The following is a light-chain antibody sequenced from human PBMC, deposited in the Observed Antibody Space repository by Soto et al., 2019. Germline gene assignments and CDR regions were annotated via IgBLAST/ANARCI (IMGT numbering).Light chain of an antibody. Sequence: SYELTQPPSVSVAPGKTATITCGENNIESKSVHWYQQKPGQAPVLVIYYDRDRPSGIPERFSGSNSGHTAALTISRVDAGDEADYYCQVWDSDSDRVVFGGGTKVTVL. J-gene: IGLJ2*01. CDR2: YDR. CDR1: NIESKS. V-gene: IGLV3-21*04. CDR3: QVWDSDSDRVV.